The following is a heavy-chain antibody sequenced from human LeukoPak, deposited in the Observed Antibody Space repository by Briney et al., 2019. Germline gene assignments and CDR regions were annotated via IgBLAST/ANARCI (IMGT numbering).Heavy chain of an antibody. CDR2: ISGNSNSI. D-gene: IGHD3-22*01. Sequence: PGGSLRLSCAVSGFTFSHYSMNWVRQAPGKGLEWVSSISGNSNSIYYADSVKGRFTISRDNAKNTLYLQMNSLRAEDTAVYYCARSKAYDSSGYILGYWGQGTLVTVSS. J-gene: IGHJ4*02. V-gene: IGHV3-21*01. CDR1: GFTFSHYS. CDR3: ARSKAYDSSGYILGY.